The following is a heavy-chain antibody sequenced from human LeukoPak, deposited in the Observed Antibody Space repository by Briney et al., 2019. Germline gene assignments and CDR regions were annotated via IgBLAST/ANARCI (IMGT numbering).Heavy chain of an antibody. CDR3: AREAVAGNNFDY. CDR2: IYHSGST. Sequence: SETLSLTCAVSGYSISSGYYWGWIRQPPGKGLEWIGSIYHSGSTYYNPSLKSRVTTSVDTSKNQFSLKLSSVTAADTAVYYCAREAVAGNNFDYWGQGTLVTVSS. D-gene: IGHD6-19*01. CDR1: GYSISSGYY. V-gene: IGHV4-38-2*02. J-gene: IGHJ4*02.